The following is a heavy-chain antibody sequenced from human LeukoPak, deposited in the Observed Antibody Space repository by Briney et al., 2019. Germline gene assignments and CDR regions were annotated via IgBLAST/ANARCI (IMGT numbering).Heavy chain of an antibody. CDR3: ARDSYRTFDY. D-gene: IGHD2-21*01. CDR1: GFTVSSNY. CDR2: IYSGGST. V-gene: IGHV3-66*01. J-gene: IGHJ4*02. Sequence: GGSLRLSCAASGFTVSSNYMSWVRQAPGKGLEWASVIYSGGSTYYADSVKGRFTISRDNSKNTLYLQMNSLRAEDTAVYYCARDSYRTFDYWGQGTLVTVSS.